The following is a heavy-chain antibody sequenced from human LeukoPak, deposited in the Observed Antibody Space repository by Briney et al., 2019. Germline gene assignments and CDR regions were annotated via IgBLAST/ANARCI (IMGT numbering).Heavy chain of an antibody. V-gene: IGHV3-9*01. CDR2: ISWNSGNI. CDR3: AIDGWAGSYFIDY. Sequence: PGGSLRLSYAASGFTFGDYAIHWVRQAPGRGLEWVSGISWNSGNIGYADSVKGRFTISRDNAQNSLYLQMNSLRAEDTALYYCAIDGWAGSYFIDYWGQGTLVTVSS. J-gene: IGHJ4*02. D-gene: IGHD3-10*01. CDR1: GFTFGDYA.